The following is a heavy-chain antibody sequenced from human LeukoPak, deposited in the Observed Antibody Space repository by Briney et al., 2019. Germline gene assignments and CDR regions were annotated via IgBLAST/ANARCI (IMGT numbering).Heavy chain of an antibody. Sequence: GGSLRLSCAASGFTSSGYWMSWVRQAPGKGLEWVASIKQDGSPKKYVDPVKGRFTLSGDKAKNSVYLQMNSLRAEDTAVYYCAKLARGDGFDLWGQGTKVTVSS. CDR1: GFTSSGYW. V-gene: IGHV3-7*01. CDR3: AKLARGDGFDL. J-gene: IGHJ3*01. CDR2: IKQDGSPK.